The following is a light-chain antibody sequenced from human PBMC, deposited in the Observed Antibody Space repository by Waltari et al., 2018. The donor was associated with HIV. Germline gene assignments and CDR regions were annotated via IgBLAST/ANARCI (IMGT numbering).Light chain of an antibody. CDR1: QNVNNY. J-gene: IGKJ2*01. CDR2: DAS. V-gene: IGKV3-15*01. CDR3: HQYHNWPPFT. Sequence: EVVLTQSPATLSVSPGERATLSCLASQNVNNYLAWYQQKPGQAPRLLIYDASTRATGVPARFSGSGSGTEFTLTITSLQSEDFAVYYCHQYHNWPPFTFGQGTKLEI.